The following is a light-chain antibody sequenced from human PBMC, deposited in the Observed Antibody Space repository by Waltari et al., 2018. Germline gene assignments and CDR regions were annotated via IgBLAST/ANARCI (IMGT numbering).Light chain of an antibody. CDR3: ATWDDSLNGPV. J-gene: IGLJ2*01. CDR1: NSNIGRNT. V-gene: IGLV1-44*01. CDR2: NNF. Sequence: QSVLAQPPSASGTPRQRVTISCSGSNSNIGRNTGNWYQQFPGTAPTLLVYNNFRRPSGVPDRFSGSKSGTSAYLAILGVRPEDEADYYCATWDDSLNGPVFGGGTKLTVL.